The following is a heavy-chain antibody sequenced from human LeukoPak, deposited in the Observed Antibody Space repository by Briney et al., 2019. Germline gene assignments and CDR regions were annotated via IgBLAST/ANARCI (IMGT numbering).Heavy chain of an antibody. CDR3: ARDACSSTICQAGGNWFDP. V-gene: IGHV1-46*01. Sequence: ASVKVSCKASGYTFTNYGISWVRQAPGQGLEWMGTINPSSGSRSYAQKFQGRVTMTRDTSTNIVYMELSSLRSEDTAVYFCARDACSSTICQAGGNWFDPWGQGTLVIVSS. CDR1: GYTFTNYG. J-gene: IGHJ5*02. D-gene: IGHD2-2*01. CDR2: INPSSGSR.